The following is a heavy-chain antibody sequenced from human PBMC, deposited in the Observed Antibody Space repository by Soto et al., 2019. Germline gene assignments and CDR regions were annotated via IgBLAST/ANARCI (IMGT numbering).Heavy chain of an antibody. J-gene: IGHJ4*02. CDR2: IYYSGST. Sequence: QLQLQESGPGLVKPSETLSLTCTVSGGSISSSSYYWGWIRQPPGKVLEWIGSIYYSGSTYYNPSLKSRATISVDTSKNQFSLKLSSVTAADTVVYYCARRGSSGWYFFDYWGQGTLVTVSS. CDR1: GGSISSSSYY. D-gene: IGHD6-19*01. V-gene: IGHV4-39*01. CDR3: ARRGSSGWYFFDY.